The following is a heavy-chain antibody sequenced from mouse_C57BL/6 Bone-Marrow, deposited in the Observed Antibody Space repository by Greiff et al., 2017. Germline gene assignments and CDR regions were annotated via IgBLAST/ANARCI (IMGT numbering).Heavy chain of an antibody. Sequence: VQLQQPGAELVRPGSSVKLSCKASGYTFTSYWMDWVKQRPGQGLEWIGNIYPSDSETHYNQKFKDKATLTVDKSSSTAYMQLSSLTSEDSAVYYCARDGDYYGSSPYYYAMDYWGQGTSVTVSS. CDR1: GYTFTSYW. J-gene: IGHJ4*01. D-gene: IGHD1-1*01. V-gene: IGHV1-61*01. CDR3: ARDGDYYGSSPYYYAMDY. CDR2: IYPSDSET.